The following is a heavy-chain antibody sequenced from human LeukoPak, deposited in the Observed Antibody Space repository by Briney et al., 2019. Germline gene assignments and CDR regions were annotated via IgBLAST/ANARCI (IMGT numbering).Heavy chain of an antibody. CDR3: ARQGVATAIDY. Sequence: SETLSLTCTVSGGSIRSYYWSWIRQPAGKGLEWIGRIYASGNTNYNPSLKSRVTMSVDTSKNLFALKLSSVTAADTAVYYCARQGVATAIDYWGQGTLVTVSS. CDR1: GGSIRSYY. V-gene: IGHV4-4*07. J-gene: IGHJ4*02. CDR2: IYASGNT. D-gene: IGHD2-21*02.